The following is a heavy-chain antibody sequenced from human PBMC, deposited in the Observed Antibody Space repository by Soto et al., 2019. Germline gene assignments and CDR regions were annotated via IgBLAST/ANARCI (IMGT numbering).Heavy chain of an antibody. CDR1: GFTFSSYA. D-gene: IGHD2-2*01. CDR3: ARYIPGVRYYGMDV. J-gene: IGHJ6*02. V-gene: IGHV3-23*01. CDR2: IGESGTPT. Sequence: GGSLRLSCAASGFTFSSYAMKWVRQAPGKGLEWVSLIGESGTPTYYADSVKGRFTISRDNSGNTLFLEMYSLRAEDTAVYYCARYIPGVRYYGMDVWGQGTTVNGLL.